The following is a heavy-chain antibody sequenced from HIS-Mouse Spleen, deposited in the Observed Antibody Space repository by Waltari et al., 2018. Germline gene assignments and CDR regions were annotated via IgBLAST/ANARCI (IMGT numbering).Heavy chain of an antibody. V-gene: IGHV1-2*02. CDR2: INPNSGGT. D-gene: IGHD3-10*01. CDR1: GYTFTGYY. CDR3: ARDSRDYYGSGSYSAFDI. Sequence: QVQLVQSGAEVKKPGASVKVSCKASGYTFTGYYMHWVRQAPGHGLGWMGWINPNSGGTNYAQKFQGRVTMTRDTSISTAYMELSRLRSDDTAVYYCARDSRDYYGSGSYSAFDIWGQGTMVTVSS. J-gene: IGHJ3*02.